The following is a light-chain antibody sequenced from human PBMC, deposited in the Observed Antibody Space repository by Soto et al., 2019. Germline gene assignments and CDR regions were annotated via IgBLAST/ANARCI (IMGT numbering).Light chain of an antibody. V-gene: IGKV1-5*01. Sequence: DIEMVQSPSALSASVGDTVTITCRASQKSSPWLAWYQQKPGQAPKLLMYDVSSLKRGVPSRFSGSGSGTEFTLTIRSLQPDDFANYYCQQYNDYSATFGQGTKVDIK. J-gene: IGKJ1*01. CDR3: QQYNDYSAT. CDR1: QKSSPW. CDR2: DVS.